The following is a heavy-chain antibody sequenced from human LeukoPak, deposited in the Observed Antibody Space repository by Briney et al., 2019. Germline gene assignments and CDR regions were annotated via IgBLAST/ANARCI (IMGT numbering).Heavy chain of an antibody. CDR3: AKVPSHIAVAGKGDY. CDR2: ISGSGGST. D-gene: IGHD6-19*01. J-gene: IGHJ4*02. Sequence: GGSLRLSCAASGFTFSSYSMNWVCQAPGKGLEWVSAISGSGGSTYYADSVKGRFTISRDNSKNTLYLQMNSLRAEDTAVYYCAKVPSHIAVAGKGDYWGQGTLVTVSS. V-gene: IGHV3-23*01. CDR1: GFTFSSYS.